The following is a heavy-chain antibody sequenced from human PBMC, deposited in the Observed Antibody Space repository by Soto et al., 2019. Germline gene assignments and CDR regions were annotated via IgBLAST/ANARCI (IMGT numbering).Heavy chain of an antibody. CDR3: AREGVGDGYNTAGPYYYYYGMDV. J-gene: IGHJ6*02. CDR1: GGSISSGDYY. Sequence: PSETLSLTCTVSGGSISSGDYYWSWIRQPPGKGLEWIGCIYYSGSTYYNPSLKSRVTISVDTSKNQFSLKLSSVTAADTAVYYCAREGVGDGYNTAGPYYYYYGMDVWGQGTTVTVSS. D-gene: IGHD5-12*01. CDR2: IYYSGST. V-gene: IGHV4-30-4*01.